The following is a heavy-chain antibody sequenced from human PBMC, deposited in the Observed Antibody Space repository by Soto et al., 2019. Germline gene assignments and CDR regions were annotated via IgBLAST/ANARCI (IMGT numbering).Heavy chain of an antibody. J-gene: IGHJ4*02. Sequence: ASVKVSCKASGYTFTSYGISWVRQAPGQGLEWMGWISAYNGNTNYAQKLQGRVTMTTDTSTSTAYMELRSLRSDDTAVYYCARDVVLGYYYDSIGSHPPRFDYWGQGTLVTVSS. CDR3: ARDVVLGYYYDSIGSHPPRFDY. CDR1: GYTFTSYG. V-gene: IGHV1-18*01. D-gene: IGHD3-22*01. CDR2: ISAYNGNT.